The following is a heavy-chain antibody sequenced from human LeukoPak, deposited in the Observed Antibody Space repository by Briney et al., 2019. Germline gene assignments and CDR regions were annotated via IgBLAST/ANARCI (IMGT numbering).Heavy chain of an antibody. Sequence: ASVKVSCKASGYTFTSYYMHWVRQAPGQGLEWMGIINPSGGSTSYAQKFQGRVTMTRDTSTSTVYMELSSLRSGDTAVYYCATAPGLVLFDYWGQGTLVTVSS. CDR3: ATAPGLVLFDY. V-gene: IGHV1-46*01. J-gene: IGHJ4*02. CDR1: GYTFTSYY. CDR2: INPSGGST. D-gene: IGHD6-19*01.